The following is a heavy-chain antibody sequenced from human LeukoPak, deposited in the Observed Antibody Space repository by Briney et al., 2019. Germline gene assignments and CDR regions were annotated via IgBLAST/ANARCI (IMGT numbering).Heavy chain of an antibody. J-gene: IGHJ4*02. CDR3: ARGSGVDVGATRHPFDY. CDR1: GYTFTDYF. D-gene: IGHD1-26*01. V-gene: IGHV1-2*02. Sequence: ASVKVSCKASGYTFTDYFIHWVRQAPGQGLEWMGWISPDSGDTKYTDNFQGRVTMTRDMSISTGYMEVRRLSSDDTALYYCARGSGVDVGATRHPFDYWGQGTLVTVFS. CDR2: ISPDSGDT.